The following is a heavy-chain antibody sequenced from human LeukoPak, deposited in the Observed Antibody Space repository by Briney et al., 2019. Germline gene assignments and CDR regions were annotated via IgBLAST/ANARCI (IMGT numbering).Heavy chain of an antibody. D-gene: IGHD3-22*01. CDR3: ASRAYYDSSGYYVGWFDP. V-gene: IGHV1-24*01. Sequence: ASVKVSCKVSGYTLTELSMHWVRQAPGKGLEWMGGFDPEDGETIYAQKFQGRVTMTEDTSTDTAYMELSSLRSEDTAVYYCASRAYYDSSGYYVGWFDPWGQGTLVTVSS. CDR1: GYTLTELS. J-gene: IGHJ5*02. CDR2: FDPEDGET.